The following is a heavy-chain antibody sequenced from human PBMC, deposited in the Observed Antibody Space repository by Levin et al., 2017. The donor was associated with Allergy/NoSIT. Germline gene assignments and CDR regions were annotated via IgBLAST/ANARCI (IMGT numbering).Heavy chain of an antibody. CDR2: IYPGDSDT. J-gene: IGHJ4*02. CDR1: GYSFPSYW. Sequence: GESLKISCKGSGYSFPSYWIGWVRQMPGKGLEWMGIIYPGDSDTRYTPSFQGQVTISVDKSISTAYLQWSSLKASDTAMYYCAIRGAAGDSFGYYCDYWGRGTLVTVSS. D-gene: IGHD2-21*02. V-gene: IGHV5-51*01. CDR3: AIRGAAGDSFGYYCDY.